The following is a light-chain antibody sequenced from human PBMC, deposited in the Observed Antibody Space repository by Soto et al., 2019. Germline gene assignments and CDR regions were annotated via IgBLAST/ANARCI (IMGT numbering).Light chain of an antibody. CDR1: NSDVGGYNY. CDR2: EVN. Sequence: QSVLTQPPSASGSPGQLVTISCTGTNSDVGGYNYVSWYQQYPGKAPKLIIYEVNERPSGVPDRFSGSKSGNTASLTVSGLQTADEADYYCSSYAGSNWYVFGTGTKVTVL. J-gene: IGLJ1*01. CDR3: SSYAGSNWYV. V-gene: IGLV2-8*01.